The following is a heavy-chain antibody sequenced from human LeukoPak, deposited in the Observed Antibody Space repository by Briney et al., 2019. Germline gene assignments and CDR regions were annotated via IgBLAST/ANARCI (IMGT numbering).Heavy chain of an antibody. CDR1: GFIFSSYS. CDR2: IRSDGSSN. V-gene: IGHV3-30*02. Sequence: GGSLRLSCAASGFIFSSYSMNWVRQAPGKGLEWVTFIRSDGSSNYYGDSVKGRFTLSRDNFKNTLSLQMNSLRAEDTAVYYCVRDRDRGFDYWSRGTLVTVSS. D-gene: IGHD1-14*01. J-gene: IGHJ4*02. CDR3: VRDRDRGFDY.